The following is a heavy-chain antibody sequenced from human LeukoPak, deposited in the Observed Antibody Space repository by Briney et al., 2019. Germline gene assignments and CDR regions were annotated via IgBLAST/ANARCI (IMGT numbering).Heavy chain of an antibody. D-gene: IGHD3-3*01. V-gene: IGHV4-39*01. J-gene: IGHJ4*02. CDR3: ARNYSNYDFWSGYYDPFDY. CDR1: GGSISSSSYY. Sequence: SETLSLTCTVSGGSISSSSYYWGWIRQPPGKGLEWIGSIYYSGSTYYNPSLKSRVTISVDTSKNQFSLKLSSVTAADTAVYYCARNYSNYDFWSGYYDPFDYWGQGTLVTVSS. CDR2: IYYSGST.